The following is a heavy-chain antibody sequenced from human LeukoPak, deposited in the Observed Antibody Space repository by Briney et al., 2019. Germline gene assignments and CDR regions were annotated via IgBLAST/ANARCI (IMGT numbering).Heavy chain of an antibody. CDR2: IYYSGST. CDR1: GGSISSYY. CDR3: ARLLAGQQPGIY. J-gene: IGHJ4*02. V-gene: IGHV4-59*01. D-gene: IGHD6-13*01. Sequence: SETLSLTCTVSGGSISSYYWSWIRQPPGKGLEWIGYIYYSGSTNYNPSLKSRVTISVDTSKNQFSLKLSSVTAADTAVYYCARLLAGQQPGIYWGQGTLVIVSS.